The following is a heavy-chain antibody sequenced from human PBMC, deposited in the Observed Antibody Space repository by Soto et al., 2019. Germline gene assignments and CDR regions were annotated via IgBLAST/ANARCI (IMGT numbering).Heavy chain of an antibody. CDR3: AKVGGTAVAGTTPHYYYYGMDV. CDR1: GFTFSSYG. J-gene: IGHJ6*02. V-gene: IGHV3-30*18. Sequence: GGSLRLSCAASGFTFSSYGMHWVRQAPGKGLEWVAVISYDGSNKYYADSVKGRFTISRDNSKNTLYLQMNSLRAEDTAVYYCAKVGGTAVAGTTPHYYYYGMDVWGQGTTVTVSS. CDR2: ISYDGSNK. D-gene: IGHD6-19*01.